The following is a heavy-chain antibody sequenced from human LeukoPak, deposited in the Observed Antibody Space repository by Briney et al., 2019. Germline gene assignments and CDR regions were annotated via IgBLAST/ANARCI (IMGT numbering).Heavy chain of an antibody. J-gene: IGHJ4*02. V-gene: IGHV4-30-4*08. CDR2: IYYSGST. D-gene: IGHD1-7*01. CDR3: AREGRTTPLDY. CDR1: GGSISSGDYY. Sequence: TSETLSLTFTLAGGSISSGDYYWSWIRQPPGKGLEWIGYIYYSGSTYYNPSIKSRVTISVDTSKNQFSLKLSSVTAADTAVYYCAREGRTTPLDYCGQGTRVTVSS.